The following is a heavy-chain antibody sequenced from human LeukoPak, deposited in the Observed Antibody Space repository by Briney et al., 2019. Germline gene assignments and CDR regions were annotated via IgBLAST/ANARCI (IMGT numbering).Heavy chain of an antibody. D-gene: IGHD1-26*01. CDR1: GGSITSSKW. CDR2: ISHSGAA. CDR3: ARHQMGANTFDY. J-gene: IGHJ4*02. V-gene: IGHV4-4*02. Sequence: SGTLSLTCAVSGGSITSSKWWSWIRQSSGKGLEWIGEISHSGAANHNPSHKSRVTISVDKSKNKFSLELTSVTAADTAVYYCARHQMGANTFDYLGRGTLVTVSS.